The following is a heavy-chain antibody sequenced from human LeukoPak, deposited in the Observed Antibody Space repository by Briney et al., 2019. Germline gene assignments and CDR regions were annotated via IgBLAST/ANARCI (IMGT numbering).Heavy chain of an antibody. V-gene: IGHV1-3*01. Sequence: ASVTVSFTGSGYTFTIYGMHWVCQAHGQRKEWMGWINAGNGNTKYSQKFQDRVTITRDTSASTVYMELSSLRSEDTAFYSCASGQQLLKYWGQGTLVTVSS. CDR2: INAGNGNT. CDR1: GYTFTIYG. D-gene: IGHD6-13*01. J-gene: IGHJ4*02. CDR3: ASGQQLLKY.